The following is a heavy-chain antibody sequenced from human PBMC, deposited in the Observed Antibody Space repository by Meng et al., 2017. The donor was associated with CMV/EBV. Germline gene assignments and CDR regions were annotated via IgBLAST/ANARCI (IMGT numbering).Heavy chain of an antibody. Sequence: GGSLRLSCAASGFTFSSYWMSWVRQAPGKGLEWAANIKQDGSEKYYVDSVKGRFIISRDNAKNSLYLQMNSLRAEDTAVYYCARGESSWSGYYLYYGMDVWGQGTTVTVSS. CDR1: GFTFSSYW. J-gene: IGHJ6*02. CDR2: IKQDGSEK. D-gene: IGHD3-3*01. CDR3: ARGESSWSGYYLYYGMDV. V-gene: IGHV3-7*01.